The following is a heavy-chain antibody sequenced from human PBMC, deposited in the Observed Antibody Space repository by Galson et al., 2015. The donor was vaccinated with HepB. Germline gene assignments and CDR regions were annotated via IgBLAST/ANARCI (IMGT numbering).Heavy chain of an antibody. Sequence: SLRLSCAASGFTFSLYSMNWARQAPGKGLEWVSYISTSSGYIYYADAVKGRFTISRDNAKNSLYLQMNSLTAEDTAVYFCARFMSGYSSSWLDYWGQGTLVTVSS. CDR1: GFTFSLYS. V-gene: IGHV3-21*01. D-gene: IGHD6-13*01. J-gene: IGHJ4*02. CDR2: ISTSSGYI. CDR3: ARFMSGYSSSWLDY.